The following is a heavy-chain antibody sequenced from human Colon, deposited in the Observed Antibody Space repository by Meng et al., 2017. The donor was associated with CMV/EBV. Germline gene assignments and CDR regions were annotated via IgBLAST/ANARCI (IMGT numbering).Heavy chain of an antibody. CDR2: IKTDGSTT. J-gene: IGHJ5*02. D-gene: IGHD1-26*01. CDR1: GFTFSSYL. CDR3: ARDLEWELSFDP. V-gene: IGHV3-74*01. Sequence: LQLVASGGGVVQPGGSPRLSCAASGFTFSSYLMHWVRQAPGKGLVWVSRIKTDGSTTNYADSVKGRFTISRDNAKNTLYLQMNSLRAEDTAVYYCARDLEWELSFDPWGQGTLVTVSS.